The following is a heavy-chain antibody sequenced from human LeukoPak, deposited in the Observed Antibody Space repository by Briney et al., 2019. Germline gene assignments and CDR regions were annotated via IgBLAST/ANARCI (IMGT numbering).Heavy chain of an antibody. V-gene: IGHV4-61*08. CDR1: GGSISSGDYY. CDR3: ARGGSTSYREFLYNWFDP. Sequence: PSETLSLTCTVSGGSISSGDYYWRWIRQPPGKGLEWIGYIDYSGSTNYNPSLKSRVAVSVDTSKNRFSLKLSSVTAADTAVYYCARGGSTSYREFLYNWFDPWGQGTLVTVSS. D-gene: IGHD3-10*01. J-gene: IGHJ5*02. CDR2: IDYSGST.